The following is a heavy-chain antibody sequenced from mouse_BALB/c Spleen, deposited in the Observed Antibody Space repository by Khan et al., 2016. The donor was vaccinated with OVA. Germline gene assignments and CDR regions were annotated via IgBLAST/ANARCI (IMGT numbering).Heavy chain of an antibody. V-gene: IGHV14-3*02. J-gene: IGHJ1*01. Sequence: VQLKQSGAELVTPGASVKLSCTASGFNIKDTYLHWVKQRPEQDLEWIGRIAPANGNTQYDPKFQGKATLTSDTSSNTSYLQLNSLTSEDTAVYYCARPAYDPRDFEVWGEGTTVTVSS. D-gene: IGHD2-3*01. CDR2: IAPANGNT. CDR1: GFNIKDTY. CDR3: ARPAYDPRDFEV.